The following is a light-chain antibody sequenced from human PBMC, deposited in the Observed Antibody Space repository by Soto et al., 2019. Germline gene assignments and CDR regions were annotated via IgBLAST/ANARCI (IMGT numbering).Light chain of an antibody. J-gene: IGKJ1*01. CDR2: DAS. V-gene: IGKV1-5*01. CDR1: QSISSW. CDR3: QQYNTHPPWT. Sequence: DIQMTQSPSTLSASVGDRVTITCRASQSISSWLAWYQQKPGKAPKLLIYDASSLESGVASRFSGSGSGTEFTLTISSLQPDDFATYYCQQYNTHPPWTFGQGTKVEIK.